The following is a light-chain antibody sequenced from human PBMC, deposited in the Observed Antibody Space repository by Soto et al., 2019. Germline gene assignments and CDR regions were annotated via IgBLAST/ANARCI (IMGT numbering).Light chain of an antibody. CDR2: GAS. CDR3: KPYGSSPRLT. J-gene: IGKJ4*01. CDR1: QSVSSSY. Sequence: EIVLTQSPGTLSLSPGERATLSCRASQSVSSSYLAWYQQKPGQAPRLLIYGASSRATGIPDRFSGSGSGTDFTLTISRLEPEDFAVYYCKPYGSSPRLTFCGGTKVEIK. V-gene: IGKV3-20*01.